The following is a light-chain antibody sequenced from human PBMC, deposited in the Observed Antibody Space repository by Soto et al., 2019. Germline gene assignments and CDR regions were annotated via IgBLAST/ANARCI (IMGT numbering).Light chain of an antibody. CDR3: QQYNNWPPLT. V-gene: IGKV3-15*01. CDR2: GAS. J-gene: IGKJ4*01. CDR1: QSVSSN. Sequence: EIVMTQSPATLSVSPGERATLSCRASQSVSSNLAWYQQKPGQAPRLLIYGASTRATGIPARFSGSGSGTEFTLTISSLQSEDFVYYCQQYNNWPPLTFGGGTKVEIK.